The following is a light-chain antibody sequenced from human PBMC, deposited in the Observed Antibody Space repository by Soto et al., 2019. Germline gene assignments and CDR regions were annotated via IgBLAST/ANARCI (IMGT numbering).Light chain of an antibody. V-gene: IGKV3D-15*01. CDR3: QQFHNWPPIT. Sequence: EIVMTQSPATLSVSLGERATLSCRASQSVSSNLAWYQLKPGQAPRLLIYGASSRATGIPDRFSGSGSGTDFTLTISSLQSEDFAVYYCQQFHNWPPITFGQGTRLEIK. CDR1: QSVSSN. J-gene: IGKJ5*01. CDR2: GAS.